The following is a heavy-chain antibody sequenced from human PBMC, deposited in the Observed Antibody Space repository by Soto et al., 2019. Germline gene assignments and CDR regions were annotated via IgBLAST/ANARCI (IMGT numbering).Heavy chain of an antibody. CDR1: GYTFTDYA. V-gene: IGHV1-3*04. D-gene: IGHD2-21*01. J-gene: IGHJ4*02. CDR3: AKGSQMWTPDY. Sequence: QVQLVQSGAEVKKPGASVKVSCKASGYTFTDYAMHWVRQAPGQRLEWMGWISTGNGNTKYSQKFQGRVTITRVTSATTAYMELSSLRSEDTAVYYCAKGSQMWTPDYWGQGTLVTVSS. CDR2: ISTGNGNT.